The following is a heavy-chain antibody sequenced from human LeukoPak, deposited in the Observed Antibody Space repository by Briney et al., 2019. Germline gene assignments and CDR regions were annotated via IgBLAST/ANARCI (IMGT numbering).Heavy chain of an antibody. CDR2: IITIFGTA. CDR1: GGTFSSYA. CDR3: ARDEGMGYYYYYMDV. D-gene: IGHD5-24*01. V-gene: IGHV1-69*05. J-gene: IGHJ6*03. Sequence: GASVTVSCKASGGTFSSYAISWVRQAPGQGLEGMGGIITIFGTANYAQKFQGRVTITTDESTSTAYMELSSLRSEDTAVYYCARDEGMGYYYYYMDVWGKGTTVTVSS.